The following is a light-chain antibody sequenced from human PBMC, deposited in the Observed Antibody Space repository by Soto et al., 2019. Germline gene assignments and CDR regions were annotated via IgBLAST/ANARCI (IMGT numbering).Light chain of an antibody. CDR3: QQVDTYPIT. J-gene: IGKJ5*01. CDR2: AAS. V-gene: IGKV1-9*01. Sequence: IQMTQSPSFLSASVGDRVTITCRASQGISSYLAWYQQKPGKAPKLLIYAASTLQSGVPSRFSGSGSGTDFTLTINSLQPEDFATYFCQQVDTYPITFGQGTRLEI. CDR1: QGISSY.